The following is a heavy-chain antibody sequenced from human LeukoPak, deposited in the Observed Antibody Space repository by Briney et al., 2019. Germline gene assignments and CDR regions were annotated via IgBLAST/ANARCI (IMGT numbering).Heavy chain of an antibody. Sequence: GGSLRLSCAASGFTFNKYSMSWVRQAPGKGLEWITYIDGSSATIYYADSVKGRFTTSRDNAKNSVYLHMNSLRAEDTAVCYCATYGRDGYKGFYWGQGTLVTVSS. CDR2: IDGSSATI. J-gene: IGHJ4*02. CDR3: ATYGRDGYKGFY. V-gene: IGHV3-48*04. CDR1: GFTFNKYS. D-gene: IGHD5-24*01.